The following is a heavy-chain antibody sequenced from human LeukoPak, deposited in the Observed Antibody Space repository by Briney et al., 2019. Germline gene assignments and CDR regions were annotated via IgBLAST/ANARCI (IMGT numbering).Heavy chain of an antibody. J-gene: IGHJ4*02. V-gene: IGHV1-18*01. CDR3: ARASGWVHSGSSTGGFDY. Sequence: GASVKVSCKASGYTFTSYGISWVRQAPGQGLEWMGWISAYNGNTNYAQKLQGRVTMTTDTSTSTAYMELRSLRSEDTAVYYCARASGWVHSGSSTGGFDYWGQGTLVTVSS. D-gene: IGHD1-26*01. CDR2: ISAYNGNT. CDR1: GYTFTSYG.